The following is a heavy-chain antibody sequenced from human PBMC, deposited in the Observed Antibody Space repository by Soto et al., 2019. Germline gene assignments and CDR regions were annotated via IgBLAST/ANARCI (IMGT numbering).Heavy chain of an antibody. V-gene: IGHV3-33*01. D-gene: IGHD3-22*01. CDR1: GFTFSSYG. Sequence: QVQLVESGGGVVQPGRSLRLSCAASGFTFSSYGMHWVRQAPGKGLEWVAVIWYDGSNKYYADSVKGRFTISRDNSKNTLYLQMNSLRAEDTAVYYCARPVSEEDDSSGYYYFDYWGQGTLVTVSS. CDR2: IWYDGSNK. CDR3: ARPVSEEDDSSGYYYFDY. J-gene: IGHJ4*02.